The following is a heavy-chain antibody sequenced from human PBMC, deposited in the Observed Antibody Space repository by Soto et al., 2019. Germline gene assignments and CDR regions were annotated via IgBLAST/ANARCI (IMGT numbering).Heavy chain of an antibody. Sequence: QVQLVESGGGVVQPGGSLRLSCAASGFTFSNFGMHWVRQAPGEGLEWVAAIRHDGANEHYADSVRGRFTISRDSSKNTLFLQMSSLRTEDTAVYYCARDWTTGYFDYWGQGTLVTVSS. J-gene: IGHJ4*02. CDR3: ARDWTTGYFDY. V-gene: IGHV3-33*01. D-gene: IGHD4-17*01. CDR2: IRHDGANE. CDR1: GFTFSNFG.